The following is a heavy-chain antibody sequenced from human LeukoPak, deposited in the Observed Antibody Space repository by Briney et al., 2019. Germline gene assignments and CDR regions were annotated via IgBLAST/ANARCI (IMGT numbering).Heavy chain of an antibody. Sequence: ASVKVSCKASGYTFTGYYMHWVRQAPGRGLEWMGWINPNSGGTNYAQKFQGRVTMTRDTSISTAYMELSRLRSDDTAVYYCARGCSGGSFPPYYYYYYMDVWGKGTTVTVSS. J-gene: IGHJ6*03. D-gene: IGHD2-15*01. CDR1: GYTFTGYY. CDR2: INPNSGGT. V-gene: IGHV1-2*02. CDR3: ARGCSGGSFPPYYYYYYMDV.